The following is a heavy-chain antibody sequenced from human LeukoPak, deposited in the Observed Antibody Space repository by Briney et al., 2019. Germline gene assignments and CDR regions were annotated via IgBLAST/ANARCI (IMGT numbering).Heavy chain of an antibody. Sequence: ATVKVSCKASGYTFTSYYMHWVRQAPGQGLEWMGIVNPSGGSTSYAQKFQGRVTMTRDTSTSTVYMELSSLRSEDTAVYYCARDNPPGYFDYWGQGTLVTVSS. V-gene: IGHV1-46*01. CDR3: ARDNPPGYFDY. CDR2: VNPSGGST. CDR1: GYTFTSYY. J-gene: IGHJ4*02. D-gene: IGHD1-14*01.